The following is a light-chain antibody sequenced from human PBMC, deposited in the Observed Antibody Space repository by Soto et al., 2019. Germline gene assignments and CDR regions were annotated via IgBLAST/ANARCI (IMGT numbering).Light chain of an antibody. J-gene: IGKJ1*01. CDR1: QVISNW. CDR2: AAS. V-gene: IGKV1-27*01. CDR3: QKYNSAPWT. Sequence: DIQMTQSPSSLSASVGDRVTITCRASQVISNWLAWYQQKPGRVPKLLIYAASTLHSGVPSRFSGSGSGTDFTLTISSLQPEDVATYYCQKYNSAPWTFGQGTKVEIK.